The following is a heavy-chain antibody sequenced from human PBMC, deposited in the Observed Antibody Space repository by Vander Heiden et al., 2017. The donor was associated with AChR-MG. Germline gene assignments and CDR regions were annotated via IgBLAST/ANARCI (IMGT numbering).Heavy chain of an antibody. Sequence: EVQLVESGGGLVQPGGSLRLSCAASGFTFSSHWMSWVRQAPGKGLEWVANIKQDGSEKYYVDSVKGRFTISRDNAKNSLYLQMNSLRAEDTAVYYCARYSSGWWDHHYYMDVWGKGTTVTVSS. D-gene: IGHD6-19*01. J-gene: IGHJ6*03. CDR1: GFTFSSHW. V-gene: IGHV3-7*01. CDR2: IKQDGSEK. CDR3: ARYSSGWWDHHYYMDV.